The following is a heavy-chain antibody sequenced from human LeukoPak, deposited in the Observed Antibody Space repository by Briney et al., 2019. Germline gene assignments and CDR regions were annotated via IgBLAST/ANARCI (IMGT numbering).Heavy chain of an antibody. V-gene: IGHV1-69*01. CDR1: GGTFSSYA. CDR2: IIPIFGTA. CDR3: ARETRHEGLRYFDWFSYYGMDV. D-gene: IGHD3-9*01. J-gene: IGHJ6*02. Sequence: ASVKVSCKASGGTFSSYAISWVRQAPGQGLEWMGGIIPIFGTANYAQKSQGRVTITADESTSTAYVELSSLRSEDTAVYYCARETRHEGLRYFDWFSYYGMDVWGQGTTVAVSS.